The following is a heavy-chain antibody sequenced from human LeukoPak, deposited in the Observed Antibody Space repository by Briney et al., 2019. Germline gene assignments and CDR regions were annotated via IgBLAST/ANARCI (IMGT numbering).Heavy chain of an antibody. Sequence: GGSLILSCAASGFTVNSNYMSWVRQAPGKGLEWVSVISAGGNTYYADSVKGRFTISRDNSKNTMYLQMSSLRAEDTAVYYCARETHFDWSYWYFDLWGRGTLVTVSS. J-gene: IGHJ2*01. CDR2: ISAGGNT. CDR3: ARETHFDWSYWYFDL. D-gene: IGHD3-9*01. CDR1: GFTVNSNY. V-gene: IGHV3-53*01.